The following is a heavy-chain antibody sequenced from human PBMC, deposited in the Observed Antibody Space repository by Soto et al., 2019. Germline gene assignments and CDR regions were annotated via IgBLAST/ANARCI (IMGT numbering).Heavy chain of an antibody. J-gene: IGHJ5*02. CDR3: ARADCGSNSCSLGFYP. V-gene: IGHV1-3*01. CDR2: INVGSGNA. CDR1: GYKFTSYT. D-gene: IGHD2-15*01. Sequence: ASVKVSCKASGYKFTSYTMHWLRQAPGQRLEWMGWINVGSGNAQYSQRFQDRVTITRDTSASTVYMELSSLRSEDTALYYCARADCGSNSCSLGFYPWGQGTLVTVSS.